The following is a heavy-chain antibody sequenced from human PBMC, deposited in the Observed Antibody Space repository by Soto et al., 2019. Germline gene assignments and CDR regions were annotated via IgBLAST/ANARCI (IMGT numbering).Heavy chain of an antibody. CDR1: GFTFSRSD. CDR3: VSEACSSRGCSSWDYMDV. CDR2: IGIGGDT. V-gene: IGHV3-13*04. Sequence: EVQVVESGGGLVQPGGSLRLSCAASGFTFSRSDMHWVRQATGKGLEWVSAIGIGGDTYYSGSVKGRFTISRENAKNSLYLHMNSREVADTAVYYCVSEACSSRGCSSWDYMDVWGRGTTVTVSS. J-gene: IGHJ6*03. D-gene: IGHD2-2*01.